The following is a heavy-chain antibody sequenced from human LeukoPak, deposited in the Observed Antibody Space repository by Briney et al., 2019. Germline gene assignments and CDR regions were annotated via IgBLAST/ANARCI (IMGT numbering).Heavy chain of an antibody. D-gene: IGHD3-10*01. CDR3: ARRGYGSGNYYYSN. CDR2: IYPGDSDT. Sequence: GESLKISCKGSGYSFTNHYIGWVRLMPGKGLEWMGIIYPGDSDTRYSPSIQGQVTISADKSISTAYLQWSSLKASDTATYYCARRGYGSGNYYYSNWGQGTLVTVSS. CDR1: GYSFTNHY. V-gene: IGHV5-51*01. J-gene: IGHJ4*02.